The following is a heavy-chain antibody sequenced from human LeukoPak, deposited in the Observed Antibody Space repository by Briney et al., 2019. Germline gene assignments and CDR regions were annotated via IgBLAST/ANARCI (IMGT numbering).Heavy chain of an antibody. D-gene: IGHD2-2*01. CDR3: ARDVGYCSSTSCSRGDY. CDR2: ISAYNGNT. J-gene: IGHJ4*02. CDR1: GYTFTSYG. Sequence: GASVKVSCKASGYTFTSYGISWVRQAPGQGLEWMGRISAYNGNTDYAQKLQGRVTMTTDTSTTTAYMELRSLRSDDTAVYYCARDVGYCSSTSCSRGDYWGQGTLVTVSS. V-gene: IGHV1-18*01.